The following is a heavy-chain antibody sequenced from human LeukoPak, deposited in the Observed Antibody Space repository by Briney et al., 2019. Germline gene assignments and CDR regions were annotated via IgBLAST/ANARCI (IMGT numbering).Heavy chain of an antibody. CDR2: IKDGGSTT. CDR1: GFTFSSYW. D-gene: IGHD5-12*01. Sequence: GGSLRLSCAASGFTFSSYWIHWVRQVPGKSLVWVSRIKDGGSTTDYGDSVKGRFTISRDDDKNTLYLQMNSLRAEDTAVYYCTTIRPGYWGQGTLVTVSS. V-gene: IGHV3-74*01. CDR3: TTIRPGY. J-gene: IGHJ4*02.